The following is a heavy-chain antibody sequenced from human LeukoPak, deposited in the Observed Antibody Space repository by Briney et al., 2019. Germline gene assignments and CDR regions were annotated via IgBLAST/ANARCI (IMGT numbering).Heavy chain of an antibody. CDR1: GFTVSSNY. D-gene: IGHD3-3*01. Sequence: GGSLRLSCAASGFTVSSNYMSWVRQAPGKGLEWVSVIYSGGSTYYADSVKGRFTISRDNSKNTLYLQMNSLRAEDTAVYYCAREITIFGVVNHYYYGMDVWGQGTTVTVSS. J-gene: IGHJ6*02. V-gene: IGHV3-66*01. CDR2: IYSGGST. CDR3: AREITIFGVVNHYYYGMDV.